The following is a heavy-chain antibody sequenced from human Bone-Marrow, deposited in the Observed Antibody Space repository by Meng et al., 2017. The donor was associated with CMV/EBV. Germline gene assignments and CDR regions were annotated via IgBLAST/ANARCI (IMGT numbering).Heavy chain of an antibody. D-gene: IGHD6-6*01. V-gene: IGHV3-48*03. Sequence: GGSLRLSCAASGFTFSSYEMNWVRQAPGKGLEWVSYISSSGSTIYYADSVKGRFTISRDNAKNSLYLQMNSLRAEDTAVYYCARDLSFVSGSSGFWGRGTLVTVSS. CDR3: ARDLSFVSGSSGF. CDR1: GFTFSSYE. CDR2: ISSSGSTI. J-gene: IGHJ4*02.